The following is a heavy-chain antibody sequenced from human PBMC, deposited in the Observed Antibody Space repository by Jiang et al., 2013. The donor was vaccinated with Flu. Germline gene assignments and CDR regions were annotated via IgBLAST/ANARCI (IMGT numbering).Heavy chain of an antibody. V-gene: IGHV5-51*03. CDR2: IYPGDSDT. J-gene: IGHJ4*02. D-gene: IGHD1-26*01. CDR3: AIQSGSYSLVLDY. CDR1: GHSFTSFW. Sequence: PGESLKISCKSSGHSFTSFWIGWVRQMPGKGLEWMGIIYPGDSDTRYSPSFQGQVTISADKSISTAYLQWSSLKASDTAMYYCAIQSGSYSLVLDYWGQGTLVTVSS.